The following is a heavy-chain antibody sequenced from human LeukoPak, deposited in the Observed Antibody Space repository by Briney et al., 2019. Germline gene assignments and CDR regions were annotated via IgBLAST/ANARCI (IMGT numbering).Heavy chain of an antibody. CDR2: IYCSGST. CDR1: GGSITRYY. V-gene: IGHV4-59*12. D-gene: IGHD6-19*01. J-gene: IGHJ4*02. Sequence: SETLSLTCAVSGGSITRYYLSWIRQPPGKGLEWIGYIYCSGSTSYNPSLKSRVTISVDTSKNQFSLKLSSVTAADTAVYYCATEVAGTIDYWGQGTLVTVSS. CDR3: ATEVAGTIDY.